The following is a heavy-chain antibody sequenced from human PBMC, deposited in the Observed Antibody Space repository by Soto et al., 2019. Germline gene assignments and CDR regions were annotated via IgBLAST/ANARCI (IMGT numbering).Heavy chain of an antibody. CDR2: ISYDGSNK. J-gene: IGHJ4*02. V-gene: IGHV3-30-3*01. Sequence: QVQLVESGGGVVQPGRSLRLSCAASGFTFSSYAMHWVRQAPGKGLEWVAVISYDGSNKYYADSVKGRFTISRDNSKNTLYLQMNSLRAEDTAVYYCARDGHSINDYSNYGPYFDYWGQGTLVTVSS. CDR3: ARDGHSINDYSNYGPYFDY. CDR1: GFTFSSYA. D-gene: IGHD4-4*01.